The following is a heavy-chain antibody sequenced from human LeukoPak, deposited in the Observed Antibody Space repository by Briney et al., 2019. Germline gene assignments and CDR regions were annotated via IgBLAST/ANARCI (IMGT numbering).Heavy chain of an antibody. J-gene: IGHJ3*02. Sequence: GGSLRLSCAASGFTFSSYSMNWVRQAPGKGLEWVSSISSSSNYIYYADSVKGRFTISRDNAKNSLYLQMNSLRAEDTAVYYCARDSKITIYGVVITRYAFDIWGQGTMVTVSS. CDR3: ARDSKITIYGVVITRYAFDI. V-gene: IGHV3-21*01. CDR1: GFTFSSYS. CDR2: ISSSSNYI. D-gene: IGHD3-3*01.